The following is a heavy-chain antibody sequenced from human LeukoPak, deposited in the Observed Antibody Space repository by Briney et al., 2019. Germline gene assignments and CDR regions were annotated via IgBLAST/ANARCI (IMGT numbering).Heavy chain of an antibody. V-gene: IGHV1-3*01. D-gene: IGHD6-13*01. CDR3: ARVGDSSSWYNYFDP. CDR2: INAGNGNT. Sequence: ASVKVSCKASGYTFTSYAMHWVRQAPGQRLEWMGWINAGNGNTKYSQKFQGRVTITRDTSASTAYMDLRSLTSEDTAVYYCARVGDSSSWYNYFDPWGQGTLVTVSS. J-gene: IGHJ5*02. CDR1: GYTFTSYA.